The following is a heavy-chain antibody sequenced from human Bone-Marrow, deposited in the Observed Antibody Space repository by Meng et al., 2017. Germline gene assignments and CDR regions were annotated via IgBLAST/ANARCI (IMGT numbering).Heavy chain of an antibody. J-gene: IGHJ6*02. CDR2: INHSGST. D-gene: IGHD3-16*01. V-gene: IGHV4-34*01. CDR3: VAVFGDFYYYGMDV. Sequence: GSLRLSCAVYGGSFSGYYWSWIRQPPGKGLEWIGEINHSGSTNYNPSLKSRVTISVDTSKNQFSLKLSSVTAADTAVYYCVAVFGDFYYYGMDVWGQGTTVTVSS. CDR1: GGSFSGYY.